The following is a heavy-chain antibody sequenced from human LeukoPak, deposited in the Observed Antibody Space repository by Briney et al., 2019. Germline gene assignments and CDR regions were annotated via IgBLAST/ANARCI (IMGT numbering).Heavy chain of an antibody. CDR2: IYTSGST. V-gene: IGHV4-61*02. J-gene: IGHJ6*02. Sequence: PSQTLSLTCTVSGGSISSGSYYWSWIRQPAGKGLEWIGRIYTSGSTNYNPSLKSRVTISVDTSKNQFSLKLSSVTAADTAVYYCARVDGGHYYYYGMDVWGQGTRSPSP. CDR3: ARVDGGHYYYYGMDV. D-gene: IGHD4-23*01. CDR1: GGSISSGSYY.